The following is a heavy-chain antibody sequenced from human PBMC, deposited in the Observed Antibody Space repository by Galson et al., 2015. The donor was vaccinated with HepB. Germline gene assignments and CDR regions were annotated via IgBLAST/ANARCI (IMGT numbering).Heavy chain of an antibody. V-gene: IGHV3-48*04. J-gene: IGHJ4*02. CDR1: GFTFSSYS. CDR3: ARAGEMLFDY. CDR2: ISSSSTI. D-gene: IGHD3-16*01. Sequence: SLRLSCAASGFTFSSYSMNWVRQAPGKGLEWVSYISSSSTIYYADSVKGRFTISRDNAKNSLYLQMNSLRAEDTAVYYCARAGEMLFDYWGQGTLVTVSS.